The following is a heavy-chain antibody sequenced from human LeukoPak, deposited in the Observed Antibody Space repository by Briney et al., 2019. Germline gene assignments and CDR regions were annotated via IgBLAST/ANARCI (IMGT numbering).Heavy chain of an antibody. V-gene: IGHV4-39*01. Sequence: SETLSLTCTVSGGSISSSSYYWGWIRQPPGKGLEWIGSIYYSGSTYYNPSLKSRVTISVDTSKNQFSLKLSSVTASDTAVYYCARHLRSGAVDYWGQGTLVTVSS. CDR2: IYYSGST. D-gene: IGHD4-17*01. J-gene: IGHJ4*02. CDR1: GGSISSSSYY. CDR3: ARHLRSGAVDY.